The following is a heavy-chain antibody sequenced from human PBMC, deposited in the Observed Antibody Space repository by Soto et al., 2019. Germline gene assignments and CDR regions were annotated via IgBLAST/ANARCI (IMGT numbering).Heavy chain of an antibody. D-gene: IGHD3-22*01. CDR1: GGSFSGYY. Sequence: SETLSLTCAVYGGSFSGYYWSWIRQPPGKGLEWIGEINHSGSTNYNPSLKSRVTISVDTSKNQFSLKLSSVTAADTAVYYCARHGMDYYDSSGYYYSPYYFDYWGQGTLVTVSS. V-gene: IGHV4-34*01. CDR3: ARHGMDYYDSSGYYYSPYYFDY. CDR2: INHSGST. J-gene: IGHJ4*02.